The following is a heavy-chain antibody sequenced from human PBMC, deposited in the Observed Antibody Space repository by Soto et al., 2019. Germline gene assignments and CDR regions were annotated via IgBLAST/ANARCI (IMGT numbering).Heavy chain of an antibody. CDR3: AKDFGRGLDY. CDR1: GFTFSSYG. D-gene: IGHD3-16*01. J-gene: IGHJ4*02. Sequence: QVQLVESGGGVVQPGRSLRLSCAASGFTFSSYGMHWVRQAPGKGLEWVAVISYDGSNNYYAESVKGRFTISRDNSKNTLYLQMNSLRAEDTAVYYCAKDFGRGLDYWGQGTLVTVSS. CDR2: ISYDGSNN. V-gene: IGHV3-30*18.